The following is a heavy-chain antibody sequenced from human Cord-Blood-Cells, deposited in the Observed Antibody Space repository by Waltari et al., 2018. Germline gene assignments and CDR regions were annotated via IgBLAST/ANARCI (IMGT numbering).Heavy chain of an antibody. CDR3: ASSEYSSSLGAFDI. V-gene: IGHV4-34*01. D-gene: IGHD6-6*01. CDR2: INHSGST. J-gene: IGHJ3*02. Sequence: QVQLQQWGAGLLKPSETLSLTCAVLGGSFSGYYWSWIRQPPGKGLEWIGEINHSGSTNYNPSLKSRVTISVDTSKNQFSLKLSSVTAADTAVYYCASSEYSSSLGAFDIWGQGTMVTVSS. CDR1: GGSFSGYY.